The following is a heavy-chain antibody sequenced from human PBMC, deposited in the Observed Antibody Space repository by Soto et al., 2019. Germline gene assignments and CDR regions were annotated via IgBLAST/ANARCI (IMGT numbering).Heavy chain of an antibody. CDR1: GYSFTSYW. Sequence: GESLKISCKGSGYSFTSYWIGWVRQMPGKGLEWMGIIYPGDSDTRYSPSFQGQATISADKSISTAYLQWSSLKAPDTAMHYCARNGGGDILTGQPGFWGQGTLVTVSS. V-gene: IGHV5-51*01. CDR3: ARNGGGDILTGQPGF. D-gene: IGHD3-9*01. CDR2: IYPGDSDT. J-gene: IGHJ4*02.